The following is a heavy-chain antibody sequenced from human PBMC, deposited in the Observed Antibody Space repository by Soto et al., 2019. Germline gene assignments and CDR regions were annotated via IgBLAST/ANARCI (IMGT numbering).Heavy chain of an antibody. CDR2: ISVYNGNA. J-gene: IGHJ4*02. CDR3: ARDPQLERRREFDY. CDR1: GYTFSTYG. V-gene: IGHV1-18*01. D-gene: IGHD1-1*01. Sequence: RASVKVSCKASGYTFSTYGISWVRQAPGQGLEWMGWISVYNGNANYAQSLQGRVTMTTDTSTSTAYMELRSLRSDDTAVYYCARDPQLERRREFDYWGQGTLVTVSS.